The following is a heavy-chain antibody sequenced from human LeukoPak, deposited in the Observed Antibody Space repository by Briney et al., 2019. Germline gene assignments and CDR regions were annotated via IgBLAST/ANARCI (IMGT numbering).Heavy chain of an antibody. CDR2: MNPDSGNT. V-gene: IGHV1-8*03. CDR1: EYTFTSYD. J-gene: IGHJ6*03. CDR3: ARIRRLRYFDWFYMDV. Sequence: ASVKVSCKASEYTFTSYDINWVRQATGQGLEWMGWMNPDSGNTGYAQKFQGRVTITRNTSISTAYMELSSLRSEDTAVYYCARIRRLRYFDWFYMDVWGKGTTVTVSS. D-gene: IGHD3-9*01.